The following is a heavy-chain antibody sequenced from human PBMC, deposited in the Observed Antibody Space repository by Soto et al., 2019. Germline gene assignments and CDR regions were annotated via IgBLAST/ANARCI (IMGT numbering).Heavy chain of an antibody. Sequence: SETLSLTCTVSGGSISSSSYYWGWIRQPPGKGLEWIGSIYYSGSTYYNPSLKSRVTISVDTSKNQFSLKLSSVTAADTAVYYCARSQIAAAGYYYNGMDVWGQGTTVTVSS. CDR2: IYYSGST. D-gene: IGHD6-13*01. CDR1: GGSISSSSYY. V-gene: IGHV4-39*07. J-gene: IGHJ6*02. CDR3: ARSQIAAAGYYYNGMDV.